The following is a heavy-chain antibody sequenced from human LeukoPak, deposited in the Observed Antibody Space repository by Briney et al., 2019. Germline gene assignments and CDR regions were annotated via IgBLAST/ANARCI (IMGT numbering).Heavy chain of an antibody. CDR3: ARQMNTVTADY. CDR1: GXSISSSSHF. Sequence: SETLSLTWTVSGXSISSSSHFWGWIRQPPGKGLEWIGSIFYSGSTYYNPSLNSRVTISIDTSKNQFSLRLSSVTAADTAVYYCARQMNTVTADYWGQGTLVTVSS. CDR2: IFYSGST. J-gene: IGHJ4*02. V-gene: IGHV4-39*01. D-gene: IGHD4-17*01.